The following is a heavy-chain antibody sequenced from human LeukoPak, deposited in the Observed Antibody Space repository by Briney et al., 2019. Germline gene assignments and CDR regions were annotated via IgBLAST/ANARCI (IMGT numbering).Heavy chain of an antibody. CDR3: ARDRIPAAMFGWGGYYYGMDV. V-gene: IGHV1-18*01. J-gene: IGHJ6*02. Sequence: AAVKVSCNASGYTFTSDGISWVRQAPGQGLEWMGWLSSYNGNTNYAQKLQGGVTMTTEETTTTAHRELKSLGSDDTAVYYCARDRIPAAMFGWGGYYYGMDVWGQGTTVTVSS. D-gene: IGHD2-2*01. CDR1: GYTFTSDG. CDR2: LSSYNGNT.